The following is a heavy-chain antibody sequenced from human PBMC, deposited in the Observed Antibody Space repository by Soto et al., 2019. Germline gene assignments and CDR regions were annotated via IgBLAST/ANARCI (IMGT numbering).Heavy chain of an antibody. D-gene: IGHD6-6*01. CDR1: GYTFTSYA. V-gene: IGHV1-3*01. CDR2: INAGNGNT. CDR3: AREYSSSPYYYYYYMDV. Sequence: ASVKVSCKASGYTFTSYAMHWVRQAPGQRLEWMGWINAGNGNTKYSQKFQGRVTITRDTSASTAYMELSSLRSEDTAVYYCAREYSSSPYYYYYYMDVWGKGTTVTVSS. J-gene: IGHJ6*03.